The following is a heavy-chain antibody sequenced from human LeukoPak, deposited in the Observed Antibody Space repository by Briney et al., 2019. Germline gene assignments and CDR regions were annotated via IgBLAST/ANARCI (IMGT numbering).Heavy chain of an antibody. CDR3: ARGRLWNFNDGFDI. CDR1: GDTFNSYD. Sequence: ASVKVSCKASGDTFNSYDINWVRQAPGLGLEWMGWINPKSRNTGYAEQFQGRVTITGDASISTAYMELRSLTSNDTAVHYCARGRLWNFNDGFDIWGQGTMVTVSS. D-gene: IGHD2-21*01. J-gene: IGHJ3*02. V-gene: IGHV1-8*03. CDR2: INPKSRNT.